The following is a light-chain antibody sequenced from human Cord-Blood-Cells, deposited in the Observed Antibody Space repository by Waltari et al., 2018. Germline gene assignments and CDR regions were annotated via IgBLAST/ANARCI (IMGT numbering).Light chain of an antibody. J-gene: IGLJ3*02. CDR1: SSDVGSFNL. V-gene: IGLV2-23*01. Sequence: QSALTQPASVSGSPGQSITISCTGTSSDVGSFNLVSWSQQHPGKAPKLMIYECSKRPSGVSNRFSGSKSGNTASLTISGLQAEDEADYYCCSYAGSSTWVFGGGTKLTVL. CDR3: CSYAGSSTWV. CDR2: ECS.